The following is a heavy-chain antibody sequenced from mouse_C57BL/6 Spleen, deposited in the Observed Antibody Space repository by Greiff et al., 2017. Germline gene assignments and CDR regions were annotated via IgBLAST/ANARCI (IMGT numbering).Heavy chain of an antibody. Sequence: EVQLQESGGGLVKPGGSLKLSCAASGFTFSDYGMHWVRQAPEKGLEWVAYISSGSSTIYYADTVKGRFPISRDNAKNTLFLQMTSLRSEDTAMYYCARKFYYGNLFDYWGQGTTLTVSS. CDR2: ISSGSSTI. CDR3: ARKFYYGNLFDY. J-gene: IGHJ2*01. D-gene: IGHD2-1*01. CDR1: GFTFSDYG. V-gene: IGHV5-17*01.